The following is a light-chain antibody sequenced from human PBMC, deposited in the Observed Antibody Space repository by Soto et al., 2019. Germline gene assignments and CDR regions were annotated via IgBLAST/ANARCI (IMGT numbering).Light chain of an antibody. CDR2: KAS. V-gene: IGKV1-5*03. J-gene: IGKJ2*01. CDR1: QSISSW. CDR3: QQYNILYT. Sequence: DIQMTQSPSTLSASVGDRVTITCRASQSISSWLAWYQQKPGKAPKLLIYKASSLESGVPSRFSGSLSGTDFTLTISSLQPDDFASYYCQQYNILYTFGQGTKLEIK.